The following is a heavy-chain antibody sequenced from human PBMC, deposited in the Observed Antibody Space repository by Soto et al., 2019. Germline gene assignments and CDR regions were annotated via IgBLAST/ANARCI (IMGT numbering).Heavy chain of an antibody. CDR1: GYILTGYS. D-gene: IGHD5-18*01. J-gene: IGHJ6*02. CDR2: IDPNSGAT. CDR3: ARGYGSSPNMELRFGMDV. Sequence: QVYLVQSGAEVRRPGASVKVSCTAFGYILTGYSLHWVRQAPGQGLEWMGWIDPNSGATNSAERVHGRGAMTRDTSISAAYLELSSLRSDDTAVYYCARGYGSSPNMELRFGMDVWGQGTTISVSS. V-gene: IGHV1-2*02.